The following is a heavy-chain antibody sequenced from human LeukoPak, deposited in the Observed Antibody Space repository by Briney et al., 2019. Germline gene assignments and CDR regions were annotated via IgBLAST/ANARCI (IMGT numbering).Heavy chain of an antibody. CDR2: IIPIFGTA. D-gene: IGHD5-18*01. J-gene: IGHJ5*02. Sequence: GASVKVSCKASGGTFSSYAISWVRQAPGQGLEWMGGIIPIFGTANYAQKFQGRVTITADESTSTAYMELSSLRSEDTAVYYCARLWPAIDHLYNWFDPWGQGTLVTVSS. CDR1: GGTFSSYA. V-gene: IGHV1-69*13. CDR3: ARLWPAIDHLYNWFDP.